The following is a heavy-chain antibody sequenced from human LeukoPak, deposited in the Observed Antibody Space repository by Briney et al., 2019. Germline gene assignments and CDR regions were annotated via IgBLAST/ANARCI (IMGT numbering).Heavy chain of an antibody. J-gene: IGHJ4*02. CDR1: GYSFTNYW. V-gene: IGHV5-10-1*01. CDR3: ARQAVEMATIWPFDY. CDR2: IDPSDSYT. D-gene: IGHD5-24*01. Sequence: HGESLKISCKGSGYSFTNYWISWVRQMPGKGLEWMGRIDPSDSYTNYSPSFQGHVTISADKSISTAYLQWSSLKASDTAMYYCARQAVEMATIWPFDYWGQGTLVTVSS.